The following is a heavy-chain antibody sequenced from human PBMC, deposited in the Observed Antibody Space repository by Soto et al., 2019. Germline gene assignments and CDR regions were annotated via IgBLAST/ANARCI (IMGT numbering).Heavy chain of an antibody. CDR3: AGDSPLASRDWFDP. J-gene: IGHJ5*02. Sequence: QVQLVQSGAEVKKPGASVKVSCKASGYTFTSHGVTWVRQAPGQGLEWMGWISANNGNTEYAQKFQGRVTMTRDTSTGTAYMELRSLSSDDTAVYYCAGDSPLASRDWFDPWGQGTQVTVSS. V-gene: IGHV1-18*04. CDR2: ISANNGNT. CDR1: GYTFTSHG.